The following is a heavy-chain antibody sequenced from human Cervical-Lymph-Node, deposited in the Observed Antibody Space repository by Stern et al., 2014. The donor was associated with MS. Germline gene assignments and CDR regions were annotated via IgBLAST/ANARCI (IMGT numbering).Heavy chain of an antibody. CDR1: GFTFSSYA. CDR2: ISYDGSNK. D-gene: IGHD2-15*01. CDR3: ARAYGVVVVAATLDY. J-gene: IGHJ4*02. V-gene: IGHV3-30*01. Sequence: VQLVESGGGVVQPGRSLRLSCAASGFTFSSYATHWVRQAPGKGLEWVAVISYDGSNKYYADSVKGRFTISRDNSKNTLYLQMNSLRAEDTAVYYCARAYGVVVVAATLDYWGQGTLVTVSS.